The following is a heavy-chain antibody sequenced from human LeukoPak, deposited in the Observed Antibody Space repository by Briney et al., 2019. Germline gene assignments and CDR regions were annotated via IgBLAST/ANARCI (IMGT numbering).Heavy chain of an antibody. D-gene: IGHD6-19*01. CDR3: ARDPSEAVGQTYFGY. CDR2: INHSGST. CDR1: GGSFSGYY. V-gene: IGHV4-34*01. J-gene: IGHJ4*02. Sequence: SETLSLTCAVYGGSFSGYYWSWIRQPPGKGLEWIGEINHSGSTNYNPSLKSRVTISVDTSKNQFSLKLSSVTAADTAVYYCARDPSEAVGQTYFGYWGQGTLVTVSS.